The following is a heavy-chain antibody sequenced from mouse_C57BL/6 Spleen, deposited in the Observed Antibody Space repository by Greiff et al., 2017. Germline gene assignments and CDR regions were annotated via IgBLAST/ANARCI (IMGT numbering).Heavy chain of an antibody. CDR1: GYTFTSYW. J-gene: IGHJ4*01. CDR2: IDPNSGGT. Sequence: QVQLQQPGAELVKPGASVKLSCKASGYTFTSYWMHWVKQRPGRGLEWIGRIDPNSGGTKYNEKFKGKATLTVDKPSSTAYMQLSSLTSEDSAVYYCAREYYGSSGDAMGYWGQGTSVTVSS. CDR3: AREYYGSSGDAMGY. V-gene: IGHV1-72*01. D-gene: IGHD1-1*01.